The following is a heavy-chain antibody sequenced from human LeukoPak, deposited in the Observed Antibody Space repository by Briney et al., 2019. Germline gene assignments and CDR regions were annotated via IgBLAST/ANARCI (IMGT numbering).Heavy chain of an antibody. CDR3: ARVRGYGRDYYYYYMDV. CDR2: IYYSGST. D-gene: IGHD5-18*01. Sequence: SETLSLTCTVSGGSISSYYWSWIRQPPGKGLEWIGYIYYSGSTNYNPSLKSRVTISVDTSKNQFSLKLSSVTAADTAVYYCARVRGYGRDYYYYYMDVWGKGTTVTVSS. CDR1: GGSISSYY. V-gene: IGHV4-59*12. J-gene: IGHJ6*03.